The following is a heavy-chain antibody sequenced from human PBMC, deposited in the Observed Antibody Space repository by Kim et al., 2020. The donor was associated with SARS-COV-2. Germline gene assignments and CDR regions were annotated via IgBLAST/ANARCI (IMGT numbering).Heavy chain of an antibody. V-gene: IGHV4-30-2*01. Sequence: SETLSLTCAVSGGSISSGGYSWSWIRQPPGKGLEWIGYIYHSGSTYYNPSLKSRVTISVDRSKNQFSLKLSSVTAADTAVYYCARGGEWWELGHDAFDIWGQGTMVTVSS. CDR1: GGSISSGGYS. D-gene: IGHD2-15*01. CDR3: ARGGEWWELGHDAFDI. CDR2: IYHSGST. J-gene: IGHJ3*02.